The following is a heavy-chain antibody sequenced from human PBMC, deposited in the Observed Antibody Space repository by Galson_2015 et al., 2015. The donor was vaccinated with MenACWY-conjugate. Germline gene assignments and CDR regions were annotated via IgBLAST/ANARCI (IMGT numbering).Heavy chain of an antibody. Sequence: SVKVSCKASGYSVTSHYIHWVRQAPGQGLEWMGLINPNGGITIYAQKFQGRVTVARDTSTSTVFLELSSLTSDDTAVYYCARDGTSLWSRETCHSSDALDVWGQGTMVTVSS. CDR3: ARDGTSLWSRETCHSSDALDV. J-gene: IGHJ3*01. D-gene: IGHD2-15*01. CDR1: GYSVTSHY. CDR2: INPNGGIT. V-gene: IGHV1-46*01.